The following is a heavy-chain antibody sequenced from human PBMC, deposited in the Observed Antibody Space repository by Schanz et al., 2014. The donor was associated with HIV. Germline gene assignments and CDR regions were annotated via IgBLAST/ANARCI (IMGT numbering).Heavy chain of an antibody. CDR1: GVTFSNYW. V-gene: IGHV3-7*01. CDR3: AKNERAYSSSWYTYYFDY. Sequence: EVQLVESGGCLVQPGGSLRLSCVASGVTFSNYWMTWVRHVSGKGLEWVANIKQDGTEMYYVDSVKGRFTISRDNSKNTLYMQINSLRGEDTAVSYCAKNERAYSSSWYTYYFDYWGQGTLVTVSS. J-gene: IGHJ4*02. D-gene: IGHD6-13*01. CDR2: IKQDGTEM.